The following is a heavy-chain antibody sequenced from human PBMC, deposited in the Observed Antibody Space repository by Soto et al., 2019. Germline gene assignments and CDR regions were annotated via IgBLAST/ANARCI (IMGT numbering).Heavy chain of an antibody. CDR2: IIPILGIA. Sequence: SVKVSCKASGGTFSSYTISWVRQAPGQGLEWMGRIIPILGIANYAQKFQGRVTITADKSTSTAYMELSSLRSEDTAVYYCARDRYCSGGSCYFLGGGAFDIWGQGKMVTVS. J-gene: IGHJ3*02. V-gene: IGHV1-69*04. CDR1: GGTFSSYT. D-gene: IGHD2-15*01. CDR3: ARDRYCSGGSCYFLGGGAFDI.